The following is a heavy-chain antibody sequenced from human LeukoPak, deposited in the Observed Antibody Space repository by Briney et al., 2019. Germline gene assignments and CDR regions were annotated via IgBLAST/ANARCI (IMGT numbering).Heavy chain of an antibody. CDR3: ATGELEYSSSDFDY. CDR2: IVVGSGNT. Sequence: SVKVSCKASGFTFTSSAVQWVRQARGQRLEWIGWIVVGSGNTNYAQKFQERVTITRDMSTSTAYMELSSLRSEDTAVYYCATGELEYSSSDFDYWGQGALVTVTS. V-gene: IGHV1-58*01. D-gene: IGHD6-6*01. J-gene: IGHJ4*02. CDR1: GFTFTSSA.